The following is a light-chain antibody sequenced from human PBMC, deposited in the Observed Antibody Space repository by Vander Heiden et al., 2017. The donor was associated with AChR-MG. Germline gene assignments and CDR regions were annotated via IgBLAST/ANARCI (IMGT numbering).Light chain of an antibody. Sequence: SLLTQPPSASGTTGQTVTISCSGSSSNIGSNTVNCYQQLPGTAPKLLIYSNNHRPSGGPARFSGSKSGTSASLAISWLQSEDEADYYCAAWDDSLNVWVFGGGTKLTVL. J-gene: IGLJ3*02. CDR3: AAWDDSLNVWV. CDR2: SNN. V-gene: IGLV1-44*01. CDR1: SSNIGSNT.